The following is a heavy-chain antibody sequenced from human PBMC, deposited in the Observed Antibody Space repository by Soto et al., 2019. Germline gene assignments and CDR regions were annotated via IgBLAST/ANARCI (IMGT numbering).Heavy chain of an antibody. Sequence: GGSMRLSCAASGLTISSFSMHLVRQAPGKGLEWVAVISYDGSNKYYADSVKGRFTISRDNSKNTLYLQMNSLRAEDTAVYYCARDRQPRVTAAMSCWFDPWGQGTLVTVSS. CDR2: ISYDGSNK. D-gene: IGHD2-2*01. J-gene: IGHJ5*02. CDR3: ARDRQPRVTAAMSCWFDP. V-gene: IGHV3-30-3*01. CDR1: GLTISSFS.